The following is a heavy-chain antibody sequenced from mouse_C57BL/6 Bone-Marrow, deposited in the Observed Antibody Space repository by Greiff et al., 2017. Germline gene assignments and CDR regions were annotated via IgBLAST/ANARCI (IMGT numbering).Heavy chain of an antibody. CDR1: GYTFTSYG. D-gene: IGHD1-1*01. CDR3: ARSIYGFDY. V-gene: IGHV1-81*01. J-gene: IGHJ2*01. CDR2: IDPRSGNT. Sequence: QVQLQQSGAELARPGASVKLSCKASGYTFTSYGISWVKQRTGQGLEWIGEIDPRSGNTYYNEKFKGKATLTADKSSSTAYMGLSSLRSEASAVDFCARSIYGFDYWGQGTTLTVSS.